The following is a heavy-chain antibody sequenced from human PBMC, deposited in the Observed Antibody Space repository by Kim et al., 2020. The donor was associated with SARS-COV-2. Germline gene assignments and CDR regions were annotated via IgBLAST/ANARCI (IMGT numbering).Heavy chain of an antibody. D-gene: IGHD1-7*01. Sequence: SVKGRFTITSDDSQCIAYLQMNSLKTEDSAVYYCTRDAVSSYNWNYYFDYWGQGTLVTVSS. CDR3: TRDAVSSYNWNYYFDY. J-gene: IGHJ4*02. V-gene: IGHV3-49*02.